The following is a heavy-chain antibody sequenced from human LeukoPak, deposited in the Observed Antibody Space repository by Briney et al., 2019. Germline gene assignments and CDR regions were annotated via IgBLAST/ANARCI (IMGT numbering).Heavy chain of an antibody. D-gene: IGHD6-13*01. CDR1: GITFSSYA. Sequence: GGSLRLSCAASGITFSSYAMHWVRQAPGKGLERVSAISGSGDSTYYGDSVKGRFTISRDNSKNTLYLQMNSLRAEDTAVYYCAKTRPLDSSSWSHGDYWGQGTLVTVSS. J-gene: IGHJ4*02. CDR3: AKTRPLDSSSWSHGDY. CDR2: ISGSGDST. V-gene: IGHV3-23*01.